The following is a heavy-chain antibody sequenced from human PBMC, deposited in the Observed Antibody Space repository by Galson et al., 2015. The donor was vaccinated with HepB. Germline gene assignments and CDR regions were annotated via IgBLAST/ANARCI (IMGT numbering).Heavy chain of an antibody. Sequence: SLRLSCAASGFTFSSYAMSWVRQAPGKGLEWVSAISGSGGSTYYADSVKGRFTISRDNSKNTLYLQMNSLRAEDTAVYYCAKAPQAAKNLSNWFDPWGQGTLVTVSS. J-gene: IGHJ5*02. V-gene: IGHV3-23*01. CDR2: ISGSGGST. D-gene: IGHD1-14*01. CDR3: AKAPQAAKNLSNWFDP. CDR1: GFTFSSYA.